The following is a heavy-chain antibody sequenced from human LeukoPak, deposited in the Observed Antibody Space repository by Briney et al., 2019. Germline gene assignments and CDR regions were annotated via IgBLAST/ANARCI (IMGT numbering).Heavy chain of an antibody. J-gene: IGHJ6*03. CDR2: ISAYDGHT. D-gene: IGHD3-10*02. Sequence: ASVKVSCKVFAYTLSSNGISWVRQAPGQGLEWMGWISAYDGHTNYAQKFQGRVTMTTDTSTSTAYMELRSLRSDDTALYYCARDGPLFGESPLYYMDVWGKGTTVTVSS. CDR3: ARDGPLFGESPLYYMDV. CDR1: AYTLSSNG. V-gene: IGHV1-18*01.